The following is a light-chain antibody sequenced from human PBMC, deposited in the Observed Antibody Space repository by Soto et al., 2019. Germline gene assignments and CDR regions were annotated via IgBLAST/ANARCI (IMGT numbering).Light chain of an antibody. J-gene: IGKJ3*01. CDR1: QSVSRSY. Sequence: IVLTQSPGTLSLSPGERATLSCRASQSVSRSYLAWYQQKPGQAPRLLIYGASSRATGIPDRFSGSGSGKDFTLTISKLEPEDFAVYYCQQYGSSPLTFGPGTKVDIK. CDR2: GAS. V-gene: IGKV3-20*01. CDR3: QQYGSSPLT.